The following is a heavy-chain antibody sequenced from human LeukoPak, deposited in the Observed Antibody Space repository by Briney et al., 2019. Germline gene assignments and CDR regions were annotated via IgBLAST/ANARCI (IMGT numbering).Heavy chain of an antibody. CDR1: GFTVSSNY. Sequence: GGSLRLSCAASGFTVSSNYMSWARQAPGRGLECVSVIYSGGSTYYADSVKGRFTISRDNSKNTPYLQMNSLRAEDTAVYYCATRRGRSSGYYPPSYWGQGTLVTVSS. D-gene: IGHD3-22*01. J-gene: IGHJ4*02. V-gene: IGHV3-53*01. CDR3: ATRRGRSSGYYPPSY. CDR2: IYSGGST.